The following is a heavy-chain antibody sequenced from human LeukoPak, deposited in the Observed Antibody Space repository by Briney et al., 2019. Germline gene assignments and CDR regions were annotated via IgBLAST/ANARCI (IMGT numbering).Heavy chain of an antibody. Sequence: PSETLSLTCAVYGGSFSTYYWNWIRQSPGKGLEWIGEINHTGTTNYNPSLRGRFTISVDTSKNQFSLKLSSVTAADTAVYYCARDRGNGSGRFNWFDPWGQGTLVTVSS. CDR1: GGSFSTYY. V-gene: IGHV4-34*01. D-gene: IGHD3-10*01. CDR2: INHTGTT. J-gene: IGHJ5*02. CDR3: ARDRGNGSGRFNWFDP.